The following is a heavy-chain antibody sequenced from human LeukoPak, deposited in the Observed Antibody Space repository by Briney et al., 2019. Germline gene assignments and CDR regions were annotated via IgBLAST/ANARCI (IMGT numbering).Heavy chain of an antibody. Sequence: GGSLRLSCTASGFTFCDYAMSWVRQAPGKGLEWVGFIRSKAYGGTTEYAASVKGRFTISRDDSKSIAYLQMNSLKTEDTAVYYCTRAAGYSSSWPNWFDPWGQGTLVTVSS. J-gene: IGHJ5*02. CDR3: TRAAGYSSSWPNWFDP. D-gene: IGHD6-13*01. CDR1: GFTFCDYA. V-gene: IGHV3-49*04. CDR2: IRSKAYGGTT.